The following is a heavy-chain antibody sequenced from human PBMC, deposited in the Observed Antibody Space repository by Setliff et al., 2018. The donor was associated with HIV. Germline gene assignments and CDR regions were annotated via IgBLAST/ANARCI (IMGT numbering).Heavy chain of an antibody. CDR3: ARGQSQGYAYSGSYGAFDI. CDR1: GGTFSSYA. Sequence: SVKVSCKASGGTFSSYAINWVRQAPGQGLEWMGGIIPMFGTRNYAQKFQGRVTITTDESTSTAYMELSSLRSEDTALYYCARGQSQGYAYSGSYGAFDIWGQGTMVT. CDR2: IIPMFGTR. D-gene: IGHD1-26*01. V-gene: IGHV1-69*05. J-gene: IGHJ3*02.